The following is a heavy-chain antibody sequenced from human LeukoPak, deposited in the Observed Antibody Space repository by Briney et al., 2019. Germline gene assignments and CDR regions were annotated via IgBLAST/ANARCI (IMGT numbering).Heavy chain of an antibody. Sequence: PGGSLRLSCVASGFIFDDYGMHWVRQVPGKGLEWVSGINWNSVSIGYADSVKGRLTISRDNAKNSVYLQMNSLRAEDTALYYCAKARHGGAITPILDFWGQGTLVTVSS. CDR1: GFIFDDYG. CDR2: INWNSVSI. CDR3: AKARHGGAITPILDF. D-gene: IGHD5-24*01. J-gene: IGHJ4*02. V-gene: IGHV3-9*01.